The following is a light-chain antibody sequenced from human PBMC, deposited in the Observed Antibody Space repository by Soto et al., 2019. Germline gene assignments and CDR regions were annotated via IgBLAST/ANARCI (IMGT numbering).Light chain of an antibody. CDR1: QSVSSN. V-gene: IGKV3-15*01. CDR2: GAS. J-gene: IGKJ1*01. Sequence: EIVMTQSPATLSVSPGERSTLXXRASQSVSSNLAWYQQKPGQAPGXLIYGASTRATGIPARFSGSWSGTDFTLTISRLEPEDFAVYYCQQYGSSPTFGQGTKVDIK. CDR3: QQYGSSPT.